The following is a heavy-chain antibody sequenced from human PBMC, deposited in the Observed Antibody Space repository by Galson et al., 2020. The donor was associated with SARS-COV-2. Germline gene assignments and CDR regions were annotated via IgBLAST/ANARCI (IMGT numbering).Heavy chain of an antibody. Sequence: SDTLSLTCAVSCGSFSGYYWTWLRQPPGKGLEWIGEIHHSGGTNCDSSLKSRITISVDTSKNQFSLKLTSVTAADTAVFYCARSPLPSDTSDRYFDSWGRGTPVNVSS. D-gene: IGHD3-16*02. V-gene: IGHV4-34*01. CDR1: CGSFSGYY. CDR2: IHHSGGT. CDR3: ARSPLPSDTSDRYFDS. J-gene: IGHJ4*02.